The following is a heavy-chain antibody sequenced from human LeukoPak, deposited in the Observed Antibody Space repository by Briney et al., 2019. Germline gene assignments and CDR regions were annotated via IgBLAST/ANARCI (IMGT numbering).Heavy chain of an antibody. CDR3: ARGRRSGSYRGGLDY. J-gene: IGHJ4*02. D-gene: IGHD1-26*01. V-gene: IGHV4-30-4*01. Sequence: SETLSLTCTVSGGSISSGDYYWSWIRQPPGKGLEWIGYIYYSGSTYYNPSLKSRVTISVDTSKNQFSLKLSSVTAADTAVYYCARGRRSGSYRGGLDYWGQGTLVTVSS. CDR1: GGSISSGDYY. CDR2: IYYSGST.